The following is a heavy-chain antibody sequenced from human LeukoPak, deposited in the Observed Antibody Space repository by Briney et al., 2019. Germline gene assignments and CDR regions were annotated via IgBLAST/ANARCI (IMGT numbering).Heavy chain of an antibody. D-gene: IGHD3-3*01. V-gene: IGHV4-61*02. Sequence: ASETLSFTCSGSGCSSSSGSCYWSGIRQAAGKGLECIGRSYTSGSANYKPSLKSRVTRSVDTSKNQSSLKLSSVTAADTAVYYCATDLTLWSGSRYYYYGMDVWGQGTTVTVSS. CDR3: ATDLTLWSGSRYYYYGMDV. CDR2: SYTSGSA. J-gene: IGHJ6*02. CDR1: GCSSSSGSCY.